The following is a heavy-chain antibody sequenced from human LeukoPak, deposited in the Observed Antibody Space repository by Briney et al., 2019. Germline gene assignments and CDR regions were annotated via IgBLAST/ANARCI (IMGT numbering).Heavy chain of an antibody. CDR2: ISNDGSNK. CDR1: GFTFSSYA. CDR3: ARVPYSSSWYYFDY. J-gene: IGHJ4*02. Sequence: GGSLRLSCAASGFTFSSYAMHWVRQAPGKGLEWVAVISNDGSNKYYADSVKGRFTISRDNSKNTLYLQMNSLRAEDTAVYYCARVPYSSSWYYFDYWGQGTLVTVSS. D-gene: IGHD6-13*01. V-gene: IGHV3-30*04.